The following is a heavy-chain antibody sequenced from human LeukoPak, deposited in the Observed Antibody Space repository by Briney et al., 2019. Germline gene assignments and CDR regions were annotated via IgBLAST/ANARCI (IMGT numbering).Heavy chain of an antibody. CDR2: IYTGGTT. D-gene: IGHD6-19*01. CDR1: GFSVSSNY. V-gene: IGHV3-66*02. J-gene: IGHJ4*02. Sequence: GGPLRLSCAASGFSVSSNYMNWVRQAPGKGLEWVSAIYTGGTTYYADSVKGRLTISRDNSKNTLYLQMNSLRAEDTAVYYCARDKLGSGYSSDFDYWGQGTLVAVSS. CDR3: ARDKLGSGYSSDFDY.